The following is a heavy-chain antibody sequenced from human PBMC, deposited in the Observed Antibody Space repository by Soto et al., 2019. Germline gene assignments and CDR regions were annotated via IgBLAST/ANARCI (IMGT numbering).Heavy chain of an antibody. D-gene: IGHD2-2*01. CDR3: ARFGSTSSHPYYRSKTFDY. CDR2: IYYSGST. J-gene: IGHJ4*02. CDR1: GGSISSYY. V-gene: IGHV4-59*01. Sequence: SETLSLTCTVSGGSISSYYWSWIRQPPGKGLEWIGYIYYSGSTNYNPSLKSRVTISVDTSKNQFSLKLSSVTAADTAVYYCARFGSTSSHPYYRSKTFDYWGPGTLVTVSS.